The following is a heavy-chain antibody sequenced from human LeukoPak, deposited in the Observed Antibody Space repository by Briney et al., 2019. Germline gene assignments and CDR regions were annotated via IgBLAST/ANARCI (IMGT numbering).Heavy chain of an antibody. CDR3: ARDQSSSWYVAWFDP. J-gene: IGHJ5*02. D-gene: IGHD6-13*01. V-gene: IGHV3-74*01. CDR2: INNDESHT. CDR1: GFTFSSYW. Sequence: PGGSLRLSCAAAGFTFSSYWMHWVRQAPGKGLVWVSRINNDESHTTYTDSVKGRFTISTDNAKNTLYLQMNSLRVEDTAVYYCARDQSSSWYVAWFDPWGQGTLVTVPS.